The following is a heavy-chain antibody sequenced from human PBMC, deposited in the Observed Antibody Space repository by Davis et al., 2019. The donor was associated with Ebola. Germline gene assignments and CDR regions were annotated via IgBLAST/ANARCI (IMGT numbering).Heavy chain of an antibody. J-gene: IGHJ5*02. CDR2: IYHSGST. CDR3: ARSITMVRGVIINWFDP. Sequence: MPSETLSLTCSVSGYSINRGFTWGWIRQPPGKGLEWIGSIYHSGSTNYNPSLKSRVTISVDKSKNQFSLKLSSVTAADTAVYYCARSITMVRGVIINWFDPWGQGTLVTVSS. V-gene: IGHV4-38-2*02. CDR1: GYSINRGFT. D-gene: IGHD3-10*01.